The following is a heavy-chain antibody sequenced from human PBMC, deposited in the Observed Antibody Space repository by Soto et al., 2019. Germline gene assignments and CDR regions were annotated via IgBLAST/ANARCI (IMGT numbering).Heavy chain of an antibody. J-gene: IGHJ3*02. V-gene: IGHV3-33*01. D-gene: IGHD1-1*01. CDR2: IVNDGSEK. Sequence: QVHLVESGGGVVQPGRSLRLSCAASGFTFSKYGFHWVRQAPGKGLEWVAVIVNDGSEKYHADSVEGRFTISRDNSKDTLFLQMNSLRAEDTAVYYCARDDAFQNENGFDIWGQGTMVTVSS. CDR1: GFTFSKYG. CDR3: ARDDAFQNENGFDI.